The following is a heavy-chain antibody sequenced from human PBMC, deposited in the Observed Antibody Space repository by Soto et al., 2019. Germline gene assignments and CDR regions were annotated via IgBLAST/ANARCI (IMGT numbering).Heavy chain of an antibody. CDR1: GFTFDDYA. Sequence: EVQLVESGGGLVQPGRSLRLSCAASGFTFDDYAMHWVRQAPGKGLEWVSGISWNSGSIGYADSVKGRFTIYRDNAKNSLYLQINSLRDEDKALYYCAKDWGSDRRLRDYYLDVWGKGNTDTLSS. J-gene: IGHJ6*03. V-gene: IGHV3-9*01. CDR2: ISWNSGSI. D-gene: IGHD6-25*01. CDR3: AKDWGSDRRLRDYYLDV.